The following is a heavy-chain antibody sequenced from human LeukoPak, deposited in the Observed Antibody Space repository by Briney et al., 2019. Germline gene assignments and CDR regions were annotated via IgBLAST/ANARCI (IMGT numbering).Heavy chain of an antibody. CDR3: ASSFPVNCGGDCYYYYGMDV. D-gene: IGHD2-21*02. Sequence: PGGSLRLSCAASGFTFSDYSMNWVRQAPGKGLEWVSSISSSSSYIYYADSVKGRFTISRDNAKNSLYLQMNSLRAEDTAVYYCASSFPVNCGGDCYYYYGMDVWGQGTTVTVSS. CDR2: ISSSSSYI. V-gene: IGHV3-21*01. CDR1: GFTFSDYS. J-gene: IGHJ6*02.